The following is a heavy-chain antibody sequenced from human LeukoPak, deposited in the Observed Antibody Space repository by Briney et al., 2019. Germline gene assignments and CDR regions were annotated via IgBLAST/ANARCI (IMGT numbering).Heavy chain of an antibody. Sequence: PGGSLRLSCAASGFTFSSYAMSWVRQAPGKGLEWDSAISGSGGSTYYADSVKGRFAISRDNSKNTLYLQMNSLRAEDTAVYYCAKLGLYGSGRNWGQGTLVTVSS. CDR3: AKLGLYGSGRN. CDR1: GFTFSSYA. J-gene: IGHJ4*02. D-gene: IGHD3-10*01. V-gene: IGHV3-23*01. CDR2: ISGSGGST.